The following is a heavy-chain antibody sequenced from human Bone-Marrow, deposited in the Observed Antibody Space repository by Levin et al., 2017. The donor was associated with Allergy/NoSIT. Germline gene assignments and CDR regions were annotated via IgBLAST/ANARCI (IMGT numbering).Heavy chain of an antibody. V-gene: IGHV3-48*04. D-gene: IGHD4-11*01. Sequence: LSLTCAASGFPFSSYSMNWVRQAPGKGLEWVSYISGSGGRISYSDSVKGRFTISRDNAKNSLYLQMNGLRGDDTAVYYCAGPLTTDAFNTWGQGTMVTVSS. CDR2: ISGSGGRI. CDR1: GFPFSSYS. J-gene: IGHJ3*02. CDR3: AGPLTTDAFNT.